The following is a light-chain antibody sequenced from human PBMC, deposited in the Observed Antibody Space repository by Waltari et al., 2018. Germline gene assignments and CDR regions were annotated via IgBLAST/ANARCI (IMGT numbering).Light chain of an antibody. Sequence: EIVLTQSPGTLSSSPGERVTLSCRASQSVTRTLAWYQQKPGQAPRLLSYDASTRATGIPDRFSGSGSGTDFSLTISRLEPEDFAVYYCQKYGTLPATFGQGTKVEIK. CDR2: DAS. J-gene: IGKJ1*01. CDR3: QKYGTLPAT. CDR1: QSVTRT. V-gene: IGKV3-20*01.